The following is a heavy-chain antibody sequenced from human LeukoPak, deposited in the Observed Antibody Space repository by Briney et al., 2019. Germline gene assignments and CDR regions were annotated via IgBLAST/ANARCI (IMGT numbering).Heavy chain of an antibody. CDR3: ARDRGYSYGPFDY. J-gene: IGHJ4*02. CDR2: ISSSSSTI. V-gene: IGHV3-48*01. D-gene: IGHD5-18*01. Sequence: GGSLRLSCAASGFTFSSYSMNWVRQAPGKGLEWVSYISSSSSTIYYADSVKGRFTISRGNAKNSLYLQMNSLRAEDTAVYYCARDRGYSYGPFDYWGQGTLVTVSS. CDR1: GFTFSSYS.